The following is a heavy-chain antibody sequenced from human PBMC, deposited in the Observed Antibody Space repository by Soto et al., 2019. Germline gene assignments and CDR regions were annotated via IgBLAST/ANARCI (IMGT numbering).Heavy chain of an antibody. V-gene: IGHV3-48*01. CDR3: ARDRGNWNDVLAFDY. CDR2: ISSSSSTI. CDR1: GFTFSSYS. Sequence: GGSLRLSCAASGFTFSSYSMNWVRQAPWKGLEWVSYISSSSSTIYYADSVKGRFTISRDNAKNSLYLQMNSLRAEDTAVYYCARDRGNWNDVLAFDYWGQGTLVTVSS. J-gene: IGHJ4*02. D-gene: IGHD1-20*01.